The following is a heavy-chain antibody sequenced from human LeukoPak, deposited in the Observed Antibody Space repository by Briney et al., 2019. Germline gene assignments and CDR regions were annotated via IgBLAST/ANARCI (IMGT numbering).Heavy chain of an antibody. CDR2: INHSGGT. V-gene: IGHV4-34*01. CDR1: GVSFSGYY. CDR3: AKTGLNDY. D-gene: IGHD3-9*01. J-gene: IGHJ4*02. Sequence: SETLSLTCSVNGVSFSGYYWSWIRQSPGKGLEWIGEINHSGGTNYNPSLKSRVTISVDKSKNQFSLKLSSVTAADTAVYYCAKTGLNDYWGQGTLVTVSS.